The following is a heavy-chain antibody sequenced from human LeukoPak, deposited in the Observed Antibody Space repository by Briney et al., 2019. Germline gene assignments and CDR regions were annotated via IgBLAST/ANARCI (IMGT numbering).Heavy chain of an antibody. CDR2: INPNSGGT. CDR3: AREEGYCSSTTCYSRFDY. D-gene: IGHD2-2*01. CDR1: GYTFTGYY. Sequence: ASVKVSCKASGYTFTGYYMHWVRQAPGQGLEWMGWINPNSGGTNYAQKFQGRVTITADESTSTAYMELSSLRSDDTAVFYCAREEGYCSSTTCYSRFDYWGQGTLVTASS. V-gene: IGHV1-2*02. J-gene: IGHJ4*02.